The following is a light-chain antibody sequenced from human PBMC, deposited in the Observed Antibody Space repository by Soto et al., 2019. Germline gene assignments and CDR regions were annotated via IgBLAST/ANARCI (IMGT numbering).Light chain of an antibody. CDR3: SAYTSSSTHWV. J-gene: IGLJ3*02. V-gene: IGLV2-14*01. Sequence: QSALTQPAAVSGSPGQSITISCPGTSSDVGGYNYVSWYQQHPGKAPKLMIYEVSNLPSGVSNRFSGSKSGNTASLTISGLQAEDEAEYYCSAYTSSSTHWVFGGGTKLNVL. CDR2: EVS. CDR1: SSDVGGYNY.